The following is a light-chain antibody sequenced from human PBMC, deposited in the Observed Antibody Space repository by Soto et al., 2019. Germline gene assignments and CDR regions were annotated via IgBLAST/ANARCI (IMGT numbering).Light chain of an antibody. V-gene: IGKV3-20*01. J-gene: IGKJ4*01. CDR1: QSVSSN. Sequence: EIVMTQSPSTLSVSLVERATLSFRASQSVSSNLALYQQKPGQAPRLLIYGASSRATGIPDRFSGSWSGTDFTLTISRLEPEDFAVYYCQQYGSSPLTFGGGTKVDIK. CDR3: QQYGSSPLT. CDR2: GAS.